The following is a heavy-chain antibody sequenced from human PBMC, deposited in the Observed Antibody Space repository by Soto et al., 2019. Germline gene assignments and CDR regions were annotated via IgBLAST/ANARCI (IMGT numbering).Heavy chain of an antibody. J-gene: IGHJ5*02. CDR2: INAGSGNT. V-gene: IGHV1-3*01. Sequence: QVQLVQSGAELKKPGASVKVSCTASGYTFTHYAIHWVRHAPGQRLEWMGFINAGSGNTKYSQTFQGRLTFTKDTSASTAYMDLSSLRSEDTAIYYCVRGLAADGAWGQGTLVTVSS. CDR1: GYTFTHYA. D-gene: IGHD6-13*01. CDR3: VRGLAADGA.